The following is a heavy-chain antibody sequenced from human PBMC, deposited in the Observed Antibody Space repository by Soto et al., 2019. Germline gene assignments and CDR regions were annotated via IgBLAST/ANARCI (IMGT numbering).Heavy chain of an antibody. CDR2: INPSGGST. V-gene: IGHV1-46*01. CDR1: GYTFTSYY. D-gene: IGHD6-13*01. CDR3: ARELASAGTGGPPLGY. Sequence: ASVKVSCKASGYTFTSYYMHWVRQAPGQGLEWMGIINPSGGSTSYAQKFQGRVTMTRDTSTSTVYMELSSLRSEDTAVYYCARELASAGTGGPPLGYWGQGTLVSV. J-gene: IGHJ4*02.